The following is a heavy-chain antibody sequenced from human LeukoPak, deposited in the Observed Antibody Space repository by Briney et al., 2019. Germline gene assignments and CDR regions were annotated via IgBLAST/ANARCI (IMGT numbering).Heavy chain of an antibody. CDR2: MNPNSGNT. V-gene: IGHV1-8*03. D-gene: IGHD6-19*01. J-gene: IGHJ4*02. CDR3: ARKPISLEGSSGWNVYFDY. Sequence: ASVKVSCKASGYTFTSYDINWVRQATGRGLEWMGWMNPNSGNTGYAQKFQGRVTITRNTSISTAYMELSSLRSEDTAVYYCARKPISLEGSSGWNVYFDYWGQGTLVTVSS. CDR1: GYTFTSYD.